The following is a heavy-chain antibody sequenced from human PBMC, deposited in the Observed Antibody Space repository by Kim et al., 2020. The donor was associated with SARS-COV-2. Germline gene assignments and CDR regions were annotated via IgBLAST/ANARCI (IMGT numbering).Heavy chain of an antibody. J-gene: IGHJ3*02. CDR3: AKVPSTYNFDAFHI. CDR1: GFTFSSYA. D-gene: IGHD1-1*01. CDR2: ISASGDST. Sequence: GGSLRLSCAASGFTFSSYAMTWVRQAPGKGLEWVSTISASGDSTYYADSVKGRSTISRDNYKNTLYLQMNSLRGEDTAVYYCAKVPSTYNFDAFHIWGQGTMVTVSS. V-gene: IGHV3-23*01.